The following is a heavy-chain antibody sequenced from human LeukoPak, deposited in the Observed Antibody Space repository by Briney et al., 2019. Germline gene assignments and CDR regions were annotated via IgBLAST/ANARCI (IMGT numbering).Heavy chain of an antibody. CDR3: ARGLPRITIFGVAFGY. CDR2: MNPNSGNT. J-gene: IGHJ4*02. D-gene: IGHD3-3*01. CDR1: GYTFTSYD. V-gene: IGHV1-8*01. Sequence: ASVKVSCKASGYTFTSYDINWVRQATGQGLEWMGWMNPNSGNTGYAQKFQGRVTMTRNTSISTAYMELSSLRSEDTAVYYCARGLPRITIFGVAFGYWGQGTLVTVSS.